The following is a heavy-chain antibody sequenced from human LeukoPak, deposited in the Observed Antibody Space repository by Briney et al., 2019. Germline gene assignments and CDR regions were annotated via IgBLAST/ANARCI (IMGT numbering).Heavy chain of an antibody. CDR2: IIPIFGTA. CDR1: GYTFSSYA. V-gene: IGHV1-69*13. D-gene: IGHD6-19*01. J-gene: IGHJ4*02. Sequence: GASVKVSCKASGYTFSSYAISWVRQAPGQGLEWMGGIIPIFGTANYAQKFQGRVTITADESTSTAYMEPSSLRSEDTAVYYCARTPRPPRIAVARPPFDYWGQGTLATVSS. CDR3: ARTPRPPRIAVARPPFDY.